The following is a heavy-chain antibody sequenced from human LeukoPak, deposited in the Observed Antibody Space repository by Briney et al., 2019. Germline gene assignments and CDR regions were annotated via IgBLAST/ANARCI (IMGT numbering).Heavy chain of an antibody. J-gene: IGHJ6*02. V-gene: IGHV4-59*01. Sequence: SETLSLTCTVSGGSISSYYWNWIRQPPWKALEWLGYAYYSGSTNYNPSLKTRLTISVDTSKAQFSLTLSSVTAADTAIYYCASRSGRNYYGMDVWGQGTTVIVSS. CDR1: GGSISSYY. D-gene: IGHD3-10*01. CDR2: AYYSGST. CDR3: ASRSGRNYYGMDV.